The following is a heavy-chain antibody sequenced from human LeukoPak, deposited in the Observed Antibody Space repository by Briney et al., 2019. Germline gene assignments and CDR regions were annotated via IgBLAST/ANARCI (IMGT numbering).Heavy chain of an antibody. Sequence: PSETLSLTCTVSGGSISSSSYYWGWIRQPPGKGLEWIGSIYYSGSTYYNPSLKSRVTISVDTSKNQFSLKLSSVTAADTAVYYCARGRGNRYSSSGYPDYWGQGTLVTVSS. CDR1: GGSISSSSYY. J-gene: IGHJ4*02. D-gene: IGHD6-13*01. CDR3: ARGRGNRYSSSGYPDY. CDR2: IYYSGST. V-gene: IGHV4-39*07.